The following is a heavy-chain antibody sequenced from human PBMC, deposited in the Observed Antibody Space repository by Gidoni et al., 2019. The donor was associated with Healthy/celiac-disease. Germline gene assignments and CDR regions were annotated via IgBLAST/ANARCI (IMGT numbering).Heavy chain of an antibody. CDR2: INPNSGGT. Sequence: QVQLEQSGAEVKKPGASVKVSCKDSGYTFTGYYRHWVRQAPGQGLEWMGWINPNSGGTNYAQKFQGRVTMTRDTSISTAYMELSRLRSDDTAVYYCASLTYGITGTPFDYWGQGTLVTVSS. CDR1: GYTFTGYY. D-gene: IGHD1-20*01. CDR3: ASLTYGITGTPFDY. J-gene: IGHJ4*02. V-gene: IGHV1-2*02.